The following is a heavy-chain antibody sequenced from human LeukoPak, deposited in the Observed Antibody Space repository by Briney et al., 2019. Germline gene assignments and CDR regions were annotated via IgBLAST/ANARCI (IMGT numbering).Heavy chain of an antibody. D-gene: IGHD3-10*01. CDR3: ARDREFGGSGRYPQGDY. Sequence: GASVKVSCKASGYTFTGHYMHWVRQAPGQGLEWKGWINPNSGGTNYAQKFQGRVTMTRDMSISTAYMELSRLRSDDTAVYYCARDREFGGSGRYPQGDYWGQGTLVTVSS. CDR1: GYTFTGHY. J-gene: IGHJ4*02. V-gene: IGHV1-2*02. CDR2: INPNSGGT.